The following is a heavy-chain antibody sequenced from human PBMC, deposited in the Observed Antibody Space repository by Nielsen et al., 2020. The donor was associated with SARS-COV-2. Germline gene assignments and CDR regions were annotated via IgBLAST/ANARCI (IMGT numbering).Heavy chain of an antibody. V-gene: IGHV2-70*11. CDR1: GFSLSTSGMC. CDR2: IDWDDDK. D-gene: IGHD3-22*01. Sequence: FGPTLVKPTQTLTLTCTFSGFSLSTSGMCVSWIRQPPGKALEWLARIDWDDDKYYSTSLKTRLTISKDTSKNQVVLTMTNMDPVDTATYYCARTYYYDSSGYYKPYYFDYWGQGTLVTVSS. J-gene: IGHJ4*02. CDR3: ARTYYYDSSGYYKPYYFDY.